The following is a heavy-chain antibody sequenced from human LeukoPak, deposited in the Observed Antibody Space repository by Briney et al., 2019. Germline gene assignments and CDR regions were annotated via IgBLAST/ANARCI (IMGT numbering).Heavy chain of an antibody. Sequence: GASVKVSCKASGYTFTDYYIQWVRQAPGQGLEWMGRPNPNSGATTYAQQFQGRATMTRDTSITTAYMEVSRLTSDDTAVYYCATETTGTPRGVYWGLGTLVTVSS. V-gene: IGHV1-2*02. CDR1: GYTFTDYY. CDR2: PNPNSGAT. J-gene: IGHJ4*02. CDR3: ATETTGTPRGVY. D-gene: IGHD4-17*01.